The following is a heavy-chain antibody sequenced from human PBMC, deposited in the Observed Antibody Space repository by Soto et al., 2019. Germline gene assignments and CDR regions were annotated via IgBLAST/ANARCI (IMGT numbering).Heavy chain of an antibody. CDR2: ISWNSGSI. CDR1: GFTFDDDA. V-gene: IGHV3-9*01. Sequence: EVQLVESGGGLVQHGRSLSLSCAASGFTFDDDAMHWVRQAPGQGLEWVSGISWNSGSIGYADSVKGRITISRDNAKNSSYLQMNSLSTEDTALYYRARTAPLSRYFDYWGQGALVIVCS. D-gene: IGHD1-1*01. J-gene: IGHJ4*02. CDR3: ARTAPLSRYFDY.